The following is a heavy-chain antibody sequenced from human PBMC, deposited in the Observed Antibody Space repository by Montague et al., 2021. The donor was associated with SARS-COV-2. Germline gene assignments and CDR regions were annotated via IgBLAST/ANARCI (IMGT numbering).Heavy chain of an antibody. J-gene: IGHJ4*02. CDR2: TYYRSEWYN. CDR1: GDSVAVEGPR. D-gene: IGHD1-26*01. Sequence: CAISGDSVAVEGPRCRWVEQTPELGLGQQGRTYYRSEWYNDYAVSVKSRITINPDTSKNQISLQLNSVTPEDTAVYYCARTSASSDYWGQGTLVTVSS. V-gene: IGHV6-1*01. CDR3: ARTSASSDY.